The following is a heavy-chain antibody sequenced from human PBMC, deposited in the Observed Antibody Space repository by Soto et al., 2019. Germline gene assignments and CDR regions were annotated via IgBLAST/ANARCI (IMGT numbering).Heavy chain of an antibody. Sequence: SETLSLTCTVSGGSISSSSYYWGWIRQPPGKGLEWIGSIYYSGSTYYNPSLKSRVTISVDTSKNQFSLKLSSVTAADTAVYYCARPGYYDSTRVFDIWGKGTRVP. D-gene: IGHD3-22*01. J-gene: IGHJ3*02. V-gene: IGHV4-39*01. CDR1: GGSISSSSYY. CDR2: IYYSGST. CDR3: ARPGYYDSTRVFDI.